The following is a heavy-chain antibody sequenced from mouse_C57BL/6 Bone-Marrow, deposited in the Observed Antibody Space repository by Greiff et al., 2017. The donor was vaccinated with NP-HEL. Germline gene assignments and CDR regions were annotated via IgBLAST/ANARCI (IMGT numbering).Heavy chain of an antibody. Sequence: EVQLQQSGAELVRPGASVKLSCTASGFNIKDDYMHWVKQRPEQGLEWIGWIDPENGDTEYASKFQGKATITADTSSNTAYLQLSSLTSADTAVYYCTTSDVDWYFDVWGTGTTVTVSS. CDR3: TTSDVDWYFDV. CDR1: GFNIKDDY. V-gene: IGHV14-4*01. J-gene: IGHJ1*03. CDR2: IDPENGDT.